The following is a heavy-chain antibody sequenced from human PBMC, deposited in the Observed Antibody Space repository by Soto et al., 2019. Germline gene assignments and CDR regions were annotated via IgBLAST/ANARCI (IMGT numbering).Heavy chain of an antibody. CDR2: ISAYNGNT. V-gene: IGHV1-18*01. D-gene: IGHD3-3*01. CDR1: GYTFTSYG. Sequence: QVQLVQSGAEVKKPGASVKVSCKASGYTFTSYGISWVRQAPGQGLEGMGWISAYNGNTNYAQKLQGRVTMTTDTSTSVASMEQESPRSEDTAVYYCARGPRTLGFVEWLPHGGMDVGGEGTTVTVSS. CDR3: ARGPRTLGFVEWLPHGGMDV. J-gene: IGHJ6*02.